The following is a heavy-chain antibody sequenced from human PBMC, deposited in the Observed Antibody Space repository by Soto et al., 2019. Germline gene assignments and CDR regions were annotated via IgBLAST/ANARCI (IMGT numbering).Heavy chain of an antibody. Sequence: EVQLVESGGGLVQPGGSLRLSCAASGFSFGSYLMHWVRQDPGKGMVWVSRIKSDGSSIMYADSVKGRFTISRDNAKNTLYLQMNSLRGADTAVYFCTRGSHATQGAMKGHDDWGQGTLVTVSS. J-gene: IGHJ4*02. D-gene: IGHD2-2*01. CDR1: GFSFGSYL. V-gene: IGHV3-74*03. CDR3: TRGSHATQGAMKGHDD. CDR2: IKSDGSSI.